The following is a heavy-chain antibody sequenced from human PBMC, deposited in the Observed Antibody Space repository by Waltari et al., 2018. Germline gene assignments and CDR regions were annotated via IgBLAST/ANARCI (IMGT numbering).Heavy chain of an antibody. D-gene: IGHD3-22*01. Sequence: EVQLVESGGGLVQPGGSLRLSCAASGFTFSSYSMNWVRQAPGKGREWVSYISSSSSTIYYADSVKGRFTISRDNAKNSLYLQMNSLRAEDTAVYYCARLRMIGWLLHTGYFDYWGQGTLVTVSS. CDR2: ISSSSSTI. CDR1: GFTFSSYS. CDR3: ARLRMIGWLLHTGYFDY. J-gene: IGHJ4*02. V-gene: IGHV3-48*04.